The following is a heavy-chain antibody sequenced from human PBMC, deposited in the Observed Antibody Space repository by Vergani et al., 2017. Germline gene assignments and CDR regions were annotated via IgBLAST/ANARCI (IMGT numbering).Heavy chain of an antibody. D-gene: IGHD6-13*01. V-gene: IGHV1-46*01. CDR1: GYTFTSYY. J-gene: IGHJ4*02. CDR2: INPSGGST. CDR3: ARAPPRIAAAGYFDY. Sequence: QVQLVQSGAEVKKPGASVKVSCKASGYTFTSYYMHSVRQAPGQGLEWMGIINPSGGSTSYAQKFQGRVTMTRDTSTSTAYMELSSLRSEDTAVYYCARAPPRIAAAGYFDYWGQGTLVTVAS.